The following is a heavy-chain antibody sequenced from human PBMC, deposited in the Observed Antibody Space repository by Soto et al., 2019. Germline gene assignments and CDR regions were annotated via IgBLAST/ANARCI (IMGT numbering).Heavy chain of an antibody. CDR1: GFTFSSYS. J-gene: IGHJ6*02. D-gene: IGHD6-13*01. V-gene: IGHV3-21*01. Sequence: EVQLVESGGGLVKPGGSLRLSCAASGFTFSSYSMNWVRQAPGQGLEWVSSISTSSDYIYYADSVKGRFTISRDNAKNSLYMQMNSLRAEDTAVYYCANHEAADTFSDYDGMYVWGQGTTVTVSS. CDR2: ISTSSDYI. CDR3: ANHEAADTFSDYDGMYV.